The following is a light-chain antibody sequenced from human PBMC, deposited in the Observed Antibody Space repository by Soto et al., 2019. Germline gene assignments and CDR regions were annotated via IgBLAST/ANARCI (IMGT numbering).Light chain of an antibody. CDR3: QPYSNWPPIT. V-gene: IGKV3-15*01. CDR2: GAS. Sequence: ILYRRASQSVSSSYLACYQQKPGQALRLLIYGASTRATGIPARFSGSGSETDIPLTTTGLPSEDFAVYDRQPYSNWPPITDGRGTRLEIK. J-gene: IGKJ5*01. CDR1: QSVSSSY.